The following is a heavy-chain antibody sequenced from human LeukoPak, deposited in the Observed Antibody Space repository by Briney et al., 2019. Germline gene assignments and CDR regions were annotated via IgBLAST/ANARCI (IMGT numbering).Heavy chain of an antibody. Sequence: GGSLRLSCTASGFSLGCCAMSWVRQAPGRGLEWVSSITDSGTYIYYGESVKGRFTSSRDNAKNSLYLQMNSLRAEDTAVYYCARDLWRYFGSGTFYGSGHWGQGTLVTVAS. CDR1: GFSLGCCA. CDR2: ITDSGTYI. CDR3: ARDLWRYFGSGTFYGSGH. D-gene: IGHD3-10*01. V-gene: IGHV3-21*01. J-gene: IGHJ4*02.